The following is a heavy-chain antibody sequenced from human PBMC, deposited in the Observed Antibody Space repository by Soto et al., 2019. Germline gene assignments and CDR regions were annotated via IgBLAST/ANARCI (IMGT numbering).Heavy chain of an antibody. J-gene: IGHJ6*02. CDR2: IWYDGSNK. Sequence: QVQLVESGGGVVQPGRSLRLSCAASGFTFSSYGMHWVRQAPGKGLEWVAVIWYDGSNKYYADSVKGRFTISRDNSKNTLYLQMNSLRAEDTAVYYCARALFSYGDFHYYGMDVWGQGTTVTVSS. CDR1: GFTFSSYG. D-gene: IGHD4-17*01. V-gene: IGHV3-33*01. CDR3: ARALFSYGDFHYYGMDV.